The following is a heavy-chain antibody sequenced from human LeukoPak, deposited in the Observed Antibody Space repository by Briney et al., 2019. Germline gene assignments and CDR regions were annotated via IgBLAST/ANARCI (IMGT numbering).Heavy chain of an antibody. CDR1: GYTFTGYY. CDR3: ARGSSSTSHLHLRYYMDV. D-gene: IGHD2-2*01. V-gene: IGHV1-2*02. J-gene: IGHJ6*03. CDR2: INPNSGGT. Sequence: ASVKVSCKASGYTFTGYYVHWVRQAPGQGLEWMGWINPNSGGTNYAQNFQGRVTMTRDTSISTAYMELSRLRSDDTAVYYCARGSSSTSHLHLRYYMDVWGKGTTVTVSS.